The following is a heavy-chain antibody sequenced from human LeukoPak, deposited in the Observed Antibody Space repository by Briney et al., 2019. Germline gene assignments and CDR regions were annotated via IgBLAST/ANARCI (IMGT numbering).Heavy chain of an antibody. CDR3: LRDYMGWFDP. J-gene: IGHJ5*02. D-gene: IGHD3-10*01. CDR1: GFSLSNFQ. V-gene: IGHV3-30-3*01. Sequence: PGRSLRLSCVASGFSLSNFQMYWVRQAPGKGLEWVSIISLDGSTEFYADSVKGRFTNSRDTASNTMHLEMNHLRIEDTAVYYCLRDYMGWFDPWGQGSLVTVSS. CDR2: ISLDGSTE.